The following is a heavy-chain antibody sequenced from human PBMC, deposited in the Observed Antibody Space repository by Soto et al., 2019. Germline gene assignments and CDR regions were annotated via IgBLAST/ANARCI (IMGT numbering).Heavy chain of an antibody. D-gene: IGHD3-22*01. J-gene: IGHJ4*02. Sequence: ASVKVSCKASGYTFTGYYMHWVRPAPGQGLELMGWINPTSGGTNYAQKFQGWVTMTRDTSISTAYMELSRLRSDDTAVYYCARGRTYYDDSSGYRIPLLFDYWGQGTLVTVSS. CDR3: ARGRTYYDDSSGYRIPLLFDY. CDR1: GYTFTGYY. CDR2: INPTSGGT. V-gene: IGHV1-2*04.